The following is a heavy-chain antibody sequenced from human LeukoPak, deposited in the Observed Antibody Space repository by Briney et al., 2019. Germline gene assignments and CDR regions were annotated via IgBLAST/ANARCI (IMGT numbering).Heavy chain of an antibody. CDR2: IYSGGST. CDR3: ARDYGRSRDYGMDV. CDR1: GFTVSNNY. V-gene: IGHV3-53*01. Sequence: GGSLRLSCAASGFTVSNNYMSWVRQAPGKGLEWVSVIYSGGSTYYADSVKGRFTISRDTSKNTLSLQMNSLRAEDTAMYYCARDYGRSRDYGMDVWGQGTTVTVSS. D-gene: IGHD3-10*01. J-gene: IGHJ6*02.